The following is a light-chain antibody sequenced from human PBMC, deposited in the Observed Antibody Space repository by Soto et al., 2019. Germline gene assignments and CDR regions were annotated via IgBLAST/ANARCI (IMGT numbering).Light chain of an antibody. Sequence: DIVMTQSPDSLAVSLRERATMNCKSGQSVLYSSNNKNYLAWYQQKPGQPPKLLIYWASTRESGVPDRFSGSGSGTDFTLTISSLQAEDVAVYYCQQYYSTLPITFGQGTRLEIK. CDR1: QSVLYSSNNKNY. J-gene: IGKJ5*01. CDR2: WAS. CDR3: QQYYSTLPIT. V-gene: IGKV4-1*01.